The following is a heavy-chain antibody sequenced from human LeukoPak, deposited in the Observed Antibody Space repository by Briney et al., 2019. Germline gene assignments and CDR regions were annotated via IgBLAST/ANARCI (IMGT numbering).Heavy chain of an antibody. D-gene: IGHD4-23*01. Sequence: PGGSLRLSCAASGFTFSSYGMHWVRQAPGKGLEWVAVISYDGSNKYYADSVKGRFTISRDNSKNTLYLQMNSLRAEDTAVYYCAKERLTVVTPRYFQNWGQGTLVTVSS. CDR2: ISYDGSNK. J-gene: IGHJ1*01. CDR3: AKERLTVVTPRYFQN. CDR1: GFTFSSYG. V-gene: IGHV3-30*18.